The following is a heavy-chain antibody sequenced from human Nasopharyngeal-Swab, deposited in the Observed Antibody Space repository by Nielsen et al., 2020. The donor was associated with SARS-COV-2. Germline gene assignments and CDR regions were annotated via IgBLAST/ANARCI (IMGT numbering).Heavy chain of an antibody. CDR2: IIPIFGTA. D-gene: IGHD3-16*02. CDR1: GGTFSSYA. CDR3: ARNPVDYDYVWGSYRYRTFDY. V-gene: IGHV1-69*06. Sequence: SVKVSCKASGGTFSSYAISWVRQAPGQGLEWMGGIIPIFGTANYAQKFQGRVTITADKSTSTAYMELSSLRSEDTAVYYFARNPVDYDYVWGSYRYRTFDYWGQGTLVTVSS. J-gene: IGHJ4*02.